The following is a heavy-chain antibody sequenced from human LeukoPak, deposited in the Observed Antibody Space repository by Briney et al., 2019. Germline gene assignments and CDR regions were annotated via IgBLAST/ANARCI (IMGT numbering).Heavy chain of an antibody. J-gene: IGHJ4*02. CDR1: GFTFSSYS. CDR2: ISSSSSYI. D-gene: IGHD2-21*02. CDR3: ARALVVVTADLYYFDY. Sequence: GGSLRLSCAASGFTFSSYSMNWVRQAPGKGLEWVSSISSSSSYIYYADSVKGRFTISRDNAKNSLYLQMNSLRAEDTAVYYCARALVVVTADLYYFDYWGQGTLVTVSS. V-gene: IGHV3-21*01.